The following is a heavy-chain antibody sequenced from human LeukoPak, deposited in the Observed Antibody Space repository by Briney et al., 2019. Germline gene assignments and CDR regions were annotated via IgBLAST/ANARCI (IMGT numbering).Heavy chain of an antibody. CDR1: GFTFSDYY. D-gene: IGHD3-9*01. CDR2: ISSSSSYT. V-gene: IGHV3-11*06. J-gene: IGHJ4*02. Sequence: GGSLRLSCAASGFTFSDYYMSWIRQAPGKGLEWVSYISSSSSYTNYADSVKGRFTISRDNAKNSLYLQMNSLRAEDTAVYYCARGSGDILTGYSEFDYWGQGTLVTVSS. CDR3: ARGSGDILTGYSEFDY.